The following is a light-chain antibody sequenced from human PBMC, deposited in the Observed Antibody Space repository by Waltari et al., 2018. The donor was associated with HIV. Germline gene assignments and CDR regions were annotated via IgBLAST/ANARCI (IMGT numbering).Light chain of an antibody. CDR1: KLDRNY. CDR3: HAWDSTTVL. J-gene: IGLJ2*01. CDR2: QDT. Sequence: YELTQSPSVSVSPGQTAIITFSGDKLDRNYVCWYQQKPGQSPVLLLYQDTKRPSGIPERFSGSKSGNTATLTISGTQALDEADYYCHAWDSTTVLFGGGTELTVL. V-gene: IGLV3-1*01.